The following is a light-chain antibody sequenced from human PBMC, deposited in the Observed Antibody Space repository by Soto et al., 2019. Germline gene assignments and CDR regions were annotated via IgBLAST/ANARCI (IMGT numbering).Light chain of an antibody. V-gene: IGKV3-20*01. J-gene: IGKJ1*01. CDR3: QQYGSSPWT. CDR1: QSVSSSY. CDR2: GAS. Sequence: EIVLTRSPGTLSLSPGERATLSCRASQSVSSSYLAWYQQKPGQAPRPLIYGASSRAIGIPDRFSGSGSGTDFTLTISRLEPEDFAVYYCQQYGSSPWTFGQGTRWIS.